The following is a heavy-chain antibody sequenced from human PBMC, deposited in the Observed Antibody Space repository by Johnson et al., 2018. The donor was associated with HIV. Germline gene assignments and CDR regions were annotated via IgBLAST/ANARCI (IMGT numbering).Heavy chain of an antibody. J-gene: IGHJ3*02. CDR1: GFTFDDYG. CDR3: ARGRGSYDSSEYPTTPTAFDM. D-gene: IGHD3-22*01. Sequence: EVQLVESGGGLVRPGGSLRLSYVASGFTFDDYGMSWVRQPPGKGLEWVSVIYSGSNTYYADSVKGRFTISRDNSKNTVYLRMNTLRAEDTAVYYCARGRGSYDSSEYPTTPTAFDMWGQGTMVTVSS. V-gene: IGHV3-66*02. CDR2: IYSGSNT.